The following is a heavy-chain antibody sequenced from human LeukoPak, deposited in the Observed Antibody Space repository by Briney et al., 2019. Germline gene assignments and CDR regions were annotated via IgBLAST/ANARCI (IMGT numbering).Heavy chain of an antibody. V-gene: IGHV1-69*13. Sequence: SVKVSCKASGGTFSSYAISWVRQAPGQGLEWMGGIIPIFGTANYAQKFQGRVTITADESTSTAYMELSSLRSEDTAVYYCARGETAAAGLLIDYWGQGTLVTVSS. CDR2: IIPIFGTA. CDR1: GGTFSSYA. J-gene: IGHJ4*02. D-gene: IGHD6-13*01. CDR3: ARGETAAAGLLIDY.